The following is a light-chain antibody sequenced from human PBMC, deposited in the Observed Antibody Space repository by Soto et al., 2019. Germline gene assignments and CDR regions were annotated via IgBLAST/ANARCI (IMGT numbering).Light chain of an antibody. V-gene: IGLV1-40*01. CDR3: QSYDSSLSGWV. J-gene: IGLJ3*02. CDR1: SSNIGAGYG. Sequence: QSVLAQPPSVSGAPGQRVTISCTGSSSNIGAGYGVHWYQQVPGTAPKPLIYGNSNRPSGVPDRFSGSKSGTSASLAITGLQAEDEADYHCQSYDSSLSGWVFGGGTKLTVL. CDR2: GNS.